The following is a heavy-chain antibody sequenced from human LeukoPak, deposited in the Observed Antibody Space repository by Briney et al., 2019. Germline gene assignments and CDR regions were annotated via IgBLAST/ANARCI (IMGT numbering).Heavy chain of an antibody. D-gene: IGHD5-12*01. CDR2: VCFNGKT. Sequence: SETLSLTCSVSDGAISTIPYCGGWVRQPPGKGLEWIGSVCFNGKTYYKPSLKSRVTISVDMSKSHFSLRLSSVTAADTAVYYCVRERYSACEFWGQGTLVTVSS. V-gene: IGHV4-39*02. CDR1: DGAISTIPYC. J-gene: IGHJ4*02. CDR3: VRERYSACEF.